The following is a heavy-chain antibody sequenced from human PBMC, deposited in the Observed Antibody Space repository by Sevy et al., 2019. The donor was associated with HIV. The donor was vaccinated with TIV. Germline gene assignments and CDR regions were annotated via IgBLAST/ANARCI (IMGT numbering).Heavy chain of an antibody. V-gene: IGHV4-39*01. CDR1: GGSINNKAYY. J-gene: IGHJ1*01. D-gene: IGHD6-13*01. CDR2: MSYNGNS. Sequence: SETLSLTCTVSGGSINNKAYYWAWIRQPPGKGLEWIGSMSYNGNSYYNPSLNCRVTISLYTSKNQFSLRLTFVTAADTAVYYCARRLAAAGGGNEYFQPWGQGTLVTVSS. CDR3: ARRLAAAGGGNEYFQP.